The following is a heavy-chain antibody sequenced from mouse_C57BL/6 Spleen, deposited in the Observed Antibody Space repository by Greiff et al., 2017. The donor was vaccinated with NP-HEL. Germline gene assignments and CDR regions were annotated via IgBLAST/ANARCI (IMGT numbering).Heavy chain of an antibody. J-gene: IGHJ1*03. Sequence: EVKLVESGGGLVKPGGSLKLSCAASGFTFSDYGMHWVRQAPEKGLEWVAYISSGSSTIYYADTVKGRFTISRDNAKNTLFLQMTSLRSEDTAMYYCARQDYYGGYFDVWGTGTTVTVSS. CDR2: ISSGSSTI. CDR1: GFTFSDYG. D-gene: IGHD1-1*01. V-gene: IGHV5-17*01. CDR3: ARQDYYGGYFDV.